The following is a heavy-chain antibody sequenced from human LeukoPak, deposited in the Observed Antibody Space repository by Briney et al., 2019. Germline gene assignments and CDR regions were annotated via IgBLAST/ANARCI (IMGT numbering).Heavy chain of an antibody. CDR2: IYYSGST. J-gene: IGHJ2*01. D-gene: IGHD3-22*01. CDR1: GGSIGSGGYY. CDR3: ARVYRSGYYDSSGYYLDYWYFDL. Sequence: SQTLSLTCTVSGGSIGSGGYYWSWIRQHPGKGLEWIGYIYYSGSTYYNPSLKSRVTISVDTSKNQFSLKLSSVTAADTAVYYCARVYRSGYYDSSGYYLDYWYFDLWGRGTLVTVSS. V-gene: IGHV4-31*03.